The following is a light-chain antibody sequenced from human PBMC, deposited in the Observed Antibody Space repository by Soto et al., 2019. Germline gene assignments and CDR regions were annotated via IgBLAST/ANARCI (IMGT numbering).Light chain of an antibody. J-gene: IGKJ1*01. V-gene: IGKV2-28*01. CDR3: MRALQTPRT. Sequence: DIVMTQSPLSLPVTPGEPASISCRSSQSLLHSNGYNYLDWYLQKPGQSPQLLIYLGSNRASGVPDRFSGSGSGTDFTLTISRLEPADVGVYYCMRALQTPRTFGQGTKVEAK. CDR2: LGS. CDR1: QSLLHSNGYNY.